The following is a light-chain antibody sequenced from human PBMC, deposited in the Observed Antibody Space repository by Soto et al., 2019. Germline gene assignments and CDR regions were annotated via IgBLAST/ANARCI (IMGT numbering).Light chain of an antibody. J-gene: IGLJ6*01. Sequence: QSALTQPPSASGSPGQSVTISCTGTNSDVGGYDFVSWYQQHPGKAPKLVIYEVNKRPSGVPDRFSGSKSGNTASLTVSGLQAEDEASYYCSSFAGSNNVLFGGGTKVTVL. CDR1: NSDVGGYDF. CDR3: SSFAGSNNVL. CDR2: EVN. V-gene: IGLV2-8*01.